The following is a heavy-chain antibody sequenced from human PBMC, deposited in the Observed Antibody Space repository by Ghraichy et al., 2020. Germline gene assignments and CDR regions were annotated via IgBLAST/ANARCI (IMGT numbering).Heavy chain of an antibody. Sequence: ASVKVSCKASGYTFTSYDINWVRQATGQGLEWMGWMNPNSGNTGYAQKFQGRVTMTRNTSISTAYMELSSLRSEDTAVYYCAKNNGYSSSWYGYYYGMDVWGQGTTVTVSS. D-gene: IGHD6-13*01. CDR2: MNPNSGNT. V-gene: IGHV1-8*01. CDR3: AKNNGYSSSWYGYYYGMDV. J-gene: IGHJ6*02. CDR1: GYTFTSYD.